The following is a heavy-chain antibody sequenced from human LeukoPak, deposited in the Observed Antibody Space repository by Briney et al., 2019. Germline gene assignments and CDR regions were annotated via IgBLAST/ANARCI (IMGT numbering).Heavy chain of an antibody. D-gene: IGHD1-26*01. CDR1: GFSFSSSW. J-gene: IGHJ4*02. Sequence: GGSLRLSCTASGFSFSSSWMSWVRQAPGKGLEWVANINRDGSEKYYVDSVKGRFTISRDNAKNSLCLQMNSLRVEDTAVYYCARGYSGSYDYWGQGTLVTVSS. CDR2: INRDGSEK. CDR3: ARGYSGSYDY. V-gene: IGHV3-7*04.